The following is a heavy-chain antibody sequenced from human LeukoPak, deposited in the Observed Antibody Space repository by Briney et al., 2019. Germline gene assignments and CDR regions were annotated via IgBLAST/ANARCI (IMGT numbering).Heavy chain of an antibody. Sequence: SVKVSCKASGGTFSSYAISWVRQAPGQGLEWMGGIIPIFGTANYAQKFQGRVTITADESTSTAYMELSSLRSEDTAVYYCARDRMVIRQWLVYNWFDPWGQGTLVTVSS. V-gene: IGHV1-69*13. CDR2: IIPIFGTA. J-gene: IGHJ5*02. CDR1: GGTFSSYA. D-gene: IGHD6-19*01. CDR3: ARDRMVIRQWLVYNWFDP.